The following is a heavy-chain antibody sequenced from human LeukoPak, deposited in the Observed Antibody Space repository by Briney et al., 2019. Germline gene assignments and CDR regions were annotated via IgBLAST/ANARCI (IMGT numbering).Heavy chain of an antibody. Sequence: GGSLRLSCVASGFTFDDYRRNWVRQAPEKGLEWVSGLNWIGGSIGYIDSVKGRFTISRDNAKSSLYLQMDSLRAEDTGLYYCARGGSIDLWGQGTLVTVTS. CDR2: LNWIGGSI. CDR3: ARGGSIDL. CDR1: GFTFDDYR. J-gene: IGHJ5*02. D-gene: IGHD2-15*01. V-gene: IGHV3-20*04.